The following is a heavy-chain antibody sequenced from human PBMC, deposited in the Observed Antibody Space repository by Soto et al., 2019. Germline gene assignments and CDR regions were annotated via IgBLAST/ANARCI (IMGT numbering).Heavy chain of an antibody. CDR1: GFSLSTSGVG. D-gene: IGHD3-22*01. CDR3: ANWVSDSSGYSYVYEY. Sequence: SGATLVNPTQPLTLTCTFSGFSLSTSGVGVGWIRQPPGKALEWLALIYWDDDKRYSPSLKSRLTNTQDTYQNQVVLTMTNMDPVDPATYSCANWVSDSSGYSYVYEYWGQGTLVIVS. J-gene: IGHJ4*02. V-gene: IGHV2-5*02. CDR2: IYWDDDK.